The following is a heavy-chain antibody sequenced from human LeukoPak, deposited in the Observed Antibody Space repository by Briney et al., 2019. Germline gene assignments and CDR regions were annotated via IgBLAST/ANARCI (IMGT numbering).Heavy chain of an antibody. CDR3: TRGYGSERNWFDP. V-gene: IGHV3-49*04. CDR1: GFSSSDYW. CDR2: IRSKAYGGTI. J-gene: IGHJ5*02. Sequence: GGSLRLSCAASGFSSSDYWMHWVRHAPGKGLEWVGFIRSKAYGGTIEYAASVKGRFTISRDDSKSFAYLQMNSLKTEDTAVYYCTRGYGSERNWFDPWGQGTLVTVSS. D-gene: IGHD3-10*01.